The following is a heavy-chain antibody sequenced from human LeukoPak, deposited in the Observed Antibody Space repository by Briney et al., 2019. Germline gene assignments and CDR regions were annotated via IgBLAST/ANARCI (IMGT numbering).Heavy chain of an antibody. CDR1: GGSISSGGYY. D-gene: IGHD6-13*01. CDR2: IYYSGST. CDR3: ARDAGLAAAGYYYYYGMTS. J-gene: IGHJ6*02. Sequence: SQTLSLTCTVSGGSISSGGYYWSWIRQHPGKGLEWIGYIYYSGSTYYNPSLKSRVTISVDTSKNQFSLKLSSVTAADTAVYYCARDAGLAAAGYYYYYGMTSGAKGPRSPSP. V-gene: IGHV4-31*03.